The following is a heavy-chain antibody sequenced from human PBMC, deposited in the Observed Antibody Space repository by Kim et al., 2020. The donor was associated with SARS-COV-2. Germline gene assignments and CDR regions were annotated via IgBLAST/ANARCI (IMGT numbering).Heavy chain of an antibody. CDR3: ARNSAMDV. Sequence: GGSLRLSCAASGFSFSNHWMTWVRQAPGRGPEWVANINQHGSEKYYVASVGGRFTISRDDAKNSLYLQMNSLRAEDTATYYCARNSAMDVWGQGTTVTVSS. CDR2: INQHGSEK. CDR1: GFSFSNHW. V-gene: IGHV3-7*03. D-gene: IGHD6-13*01. J-gene: IGHJ6*02.